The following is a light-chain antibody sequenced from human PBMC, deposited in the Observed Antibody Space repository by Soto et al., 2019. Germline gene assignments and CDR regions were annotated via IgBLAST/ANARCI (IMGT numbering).Light chain of an antibody. CDR1: QSISSW. CDR2: KAS. CDR3: QQYNSYSGA. V-gene: IGKV1-5*03. Sequence: DIQMTQSPSTLSASVGDRVTITCRASQSISSWLAWYQQKPGKAPKLLIYKASSLQSGVPSRFSGSGSGTEFTLTISSLQPEDFATYYCQQYNSYSGAVGEGTKLEIK. J-gene: IGKJ2*01.